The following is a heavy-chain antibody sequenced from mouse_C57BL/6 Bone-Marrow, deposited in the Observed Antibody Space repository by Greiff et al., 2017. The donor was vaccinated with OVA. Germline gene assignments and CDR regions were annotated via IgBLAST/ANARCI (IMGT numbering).Heavy chain of an antibody. V-gene: IGHV1-64*01. J-gene: IGHJ1*03. CDR2: IHPNSGST. D-gene: IGHD2-1*01. CDR1: GYTFTSYW. Sequence: QVQLQQPGAELVKPGASVKLSCKASGYTFTSYWMHWVKQRPGQGLEWIGMIHPNSGSTNYNEKFKSKATLTVDKSSSTAYMQLSNLTSEDSAVYYCHDNYPGYFDVWGTGTTVTVSS. CDR3: HDNYPGYFDV.